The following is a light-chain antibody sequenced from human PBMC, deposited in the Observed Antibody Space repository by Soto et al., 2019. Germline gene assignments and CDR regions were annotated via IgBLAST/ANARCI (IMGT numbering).Light chain of an antibody. CDR1: QGIAASY. CDR3: QHYGSSPQVT. J-gene: IGKJ5*01. Sequence: EVVLTQSPAILSLSPGDMATLSCRASQGIAASYLSWYQQKPGQAPRLLIYDASIRATDIPDRFSGGGSGTDFTLTISRLEPEDFAVYYCQHYGSSPQVTFGQGTRLEIK. CDR2: DAS. V-gene: IGKV3-20*01.